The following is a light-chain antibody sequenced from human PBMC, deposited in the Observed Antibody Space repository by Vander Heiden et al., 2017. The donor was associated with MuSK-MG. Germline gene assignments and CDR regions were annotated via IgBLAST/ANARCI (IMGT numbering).Light chain of an antibody. V-gene: IGKV3-11*01. CDR1: QSVSSY. CDR3: QQRSNWPLT. J-gene: IGKJ3*01. Sequence: EIVLAQPPSTLSLSPGERATLSCRASQSVSSYLAWYQQKPGQAPRLLIYDASNRATGIPARFSGSGSGTDFTLTISSLETEDFAVYYCQQRSNWPLTFGPGTKVDIK. CDR2: DAS.